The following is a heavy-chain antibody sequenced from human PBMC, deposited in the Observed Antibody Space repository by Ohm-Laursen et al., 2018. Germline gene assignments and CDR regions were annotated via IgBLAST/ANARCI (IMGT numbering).Heavy chain of an antibody. CDR2: ISGSGGST. CDR3: AKFLSGWPLYYFDY. V-gene: IGHV3-23*01. Sequence: SLRLSCTAFGFTFSSYAMSWVRQAPGKGLEWVSAISGSGGSTYYAGSVKGRFTISRDNSKNTLYLQMNSLSAEDTAVYYCAKFLSGWPLYYFDYWGQGTPVTVSS. D-gene: IGHD6-19*01. CDR1: GFTFSSYA. J-gene: IGHJ4*02.